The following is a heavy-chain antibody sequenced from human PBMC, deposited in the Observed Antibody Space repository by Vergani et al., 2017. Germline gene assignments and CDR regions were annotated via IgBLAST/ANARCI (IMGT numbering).Heavy chain of an antibody. CDR3: ARDRYYLGSGSYPYFYYYGLDV. J-gene: IGHJ6*02. D-gene: IGHD3-10*01. V-gene: IGHV3-15*01. Sequence: EVQPVESGGGLVKPGGSLRLSCTTSGFTFSSAWMSWVRQAPGKGLEWVARIRPKTDGETTDYAAPVKGRFTISRDDSKNTLYLQMNSLRAEDTGVYYCARDRYYLGSGSYPYFYYYGLDVWGQGTAVTVSS. CDR2: IRPKTDGETT. CDR1: GFTFSSAW.